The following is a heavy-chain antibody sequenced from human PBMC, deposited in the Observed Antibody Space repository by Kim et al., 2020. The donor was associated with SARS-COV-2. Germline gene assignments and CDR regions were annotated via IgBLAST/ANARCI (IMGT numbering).Heavy chain of an antibody. V-gene: IGHV3-48*03. CDR2: ISSDSKFT. D-gene: IGHD6-25*01. CDR1: GFTFSSSG. CDR3: ARDPDSRISSGN. J-gene: IGHJ4*02. Sequence: GGSLRLSCVASGFTFSSSGMNWVRQAPGKGLEWVSYISSDSKFTHYADSVKGRFTISRDNAKQSLFLQMNSLRAEDTGLYYCARDPDSRISSGNWGQGTLVTVSS.